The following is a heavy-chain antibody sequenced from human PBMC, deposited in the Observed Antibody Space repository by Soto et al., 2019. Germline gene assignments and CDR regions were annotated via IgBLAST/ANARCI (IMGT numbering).Heavy chain of an antibody. CDR1: GFTFSGYG. V-gene: IGHV3-33*01. J-gene: IGHJ4*02. D-gene: IGHD1-26*01. Sequence: QVQLVESGGGVVQPGRSLRLSCAASGFTFSGYGMHWVRQAPGKGLEWVAITRHDGSNTYYANSVRGRFTISRDNSKKALERKRGSRRAEDTVVYYWARGGVGATTFCGYFDYWGQGTLFPFSS. CDR2: TRHDGSNT. CDR3: ARGGVGATTFCGYFDY.